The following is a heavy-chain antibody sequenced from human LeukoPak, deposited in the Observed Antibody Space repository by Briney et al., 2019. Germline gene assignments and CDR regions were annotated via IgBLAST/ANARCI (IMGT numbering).Heavy chain of an antibody. D-gene: IGHD3-10*01. CDR1: GYTLTGYY. CDR2: INPNSGGT. CDR3: ARSDRVKYGSGSYYNGY. V-gene: IGHV1-2*02. J-gene: IGHJ4*02. Sequence: ASVKVSCKASGYTLTGYYMHWVRQAPGQGLEWMGWINPNSGGTNYAQKFQGRVTMTRDTSISTAYMELSRLRSDDTAVYYCARSDRVKYGSGSYYNGYWGQGTLVTVSS.